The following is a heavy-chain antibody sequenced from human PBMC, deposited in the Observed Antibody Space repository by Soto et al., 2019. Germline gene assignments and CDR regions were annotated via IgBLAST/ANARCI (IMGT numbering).Heavy chain of an antibody. CDR1: GGTFSSYT. Sequence: ASVKVSCKASGGTFSSYTISWVRQAPGQGLEWMGRIIPILGIANYAQKFQGRVTITADKSTSTAYMELSSLRSEDTAVYYCARTYYYGSGTPVYFDYWGQGTLVTVSS. V-gene: IGHV1-69*02. J-gene: IGHJ4*02. CDR3: ARTYYYGSGTPVYFDY. D-gene: IGHD3-10*01. CDR2: IIPILGIA.